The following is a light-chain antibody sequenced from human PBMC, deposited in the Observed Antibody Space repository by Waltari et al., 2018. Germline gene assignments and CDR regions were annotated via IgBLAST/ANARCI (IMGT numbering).Light chain of an antibody. J-gene: IGKJ4*01. CDR3: QQRSEWPLT. V-gene: IGKV3-11*01. Sequence: EIVLTQSPATLSLSPGERATLSCRASQNVDRELGWYQQKPGQAPRLLVYDVSNRAAGIPPRFSGSVSGADFTLTISSLEPEDVAIYYCQQRSEWPLTFGGGTKVEIK. CDR1: QNVDRE. CDR2: DVS.